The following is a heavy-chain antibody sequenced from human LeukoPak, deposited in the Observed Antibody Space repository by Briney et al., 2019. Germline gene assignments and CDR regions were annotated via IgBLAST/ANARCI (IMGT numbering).Heavy chain of an antibody. CDR1: GFTFSSYG. J-gene: IGHJ5*02. CDR3: AKETAAAGSNWFDP. Sequence: PGRSLRLSCAASGFTFSSYGMHWVRQAPGKGLEWVGVISYDGSNKYYADSVKGRFTTSRDNSKNTLYLQMNSLRAEDTAVYYCAKETAAAGSNWFDPWGQGTLVTVSS. D-gene: IGHD6-13*01. CDR2: ISYDGSNK. V-gene: IGHV3-30*18.